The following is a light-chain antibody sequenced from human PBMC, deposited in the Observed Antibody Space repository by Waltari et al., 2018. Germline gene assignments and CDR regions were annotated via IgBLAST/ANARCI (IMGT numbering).Light chain of an antibody. Sequence: LVLTPSPSATASLLASVKLTCTLSSGNSEHAIAWLQQQPGKGPRYLMKLNSDGRHNKGDGIPDRFSGSRSGAERYLSISSLQSEDEADYYCHAWRSGILVFAGGTKLTVL. J-gene: IGLJ2*01. V-gene: IGLV4-69*01. CDR2: LNSDGRH. CDR3: HAWRSGILV. CDR1: SGNSEHA.